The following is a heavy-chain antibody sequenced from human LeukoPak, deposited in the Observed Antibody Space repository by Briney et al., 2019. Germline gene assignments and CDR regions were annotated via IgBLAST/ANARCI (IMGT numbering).Heavy chain of an antibody. CDR1: GFTFSTYA. CDR3: AKKGYSSPSPLDYFDY. D-gene: IGHD6-19*01. J-gene: IGHJ4*02. Sequence: GGTLRLSCAASGFTFSTYAMSWVRQAPGKGLEWLSALSGRGRDTYYADSVKGRFTMSRDNSKNTLYLQLNSLRAEDTAVYYCAKKGYSSPSPLDYFDYWGQGTLVTVSS. CDR2: LSGRGRDT. V-gene: IGHV3-23*01.